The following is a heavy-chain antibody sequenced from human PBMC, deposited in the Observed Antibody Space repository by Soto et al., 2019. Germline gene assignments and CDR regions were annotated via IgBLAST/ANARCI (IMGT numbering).Heavy chain of an antibody. CDR3: AKGLNDCWSSYSGH. J-gene: IGHJ4*02. D-gene: IGHD3-3*01. CDR1: GFTFRTYA. CDR2: ISGSGGST. V-gene: IGHV3-23*01. Sequence: EVQLLESGGGLVQSGGSLRLSCAASGFTFRTYAMSWVRQAPGKGLEWVSAISGSGGSTYYVDTVKGRFTISRDNSKNTRYPQMNRLRAEDTAVYYCAKGLNDCWSSYSGHWGQGTLVNVSS.